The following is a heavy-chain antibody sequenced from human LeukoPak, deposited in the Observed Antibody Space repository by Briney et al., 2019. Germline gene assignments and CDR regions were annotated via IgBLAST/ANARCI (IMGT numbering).Heavy chain of an antibody. J-gene: IGHJ2*01. CDR3: ARVGSRGWYFDP. CDR2: ISSSSSYI. D-gene: IGHD3-10*01. V-gene: IGHV3-21*01. Sequence: PGGSLRLSCAASGFTFSSYSMNWVRQAPGKGLEWVSSISSSSSYIYYADSVKGRFTISRDNAKNPLYLQMNSLRAEDTAVYYCARVGSRGWYFDPWGRGTLVTVSS. CDR1: GFTFSSYS.